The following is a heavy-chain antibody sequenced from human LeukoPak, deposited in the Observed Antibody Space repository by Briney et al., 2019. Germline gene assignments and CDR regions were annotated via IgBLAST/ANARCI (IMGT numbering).Heavy chain of an antibody. CDR2: ISSSSSTI. CDR1: GFTFSSYS. CDR3: ATSERFGELPIDI. Sequence: GGSLRLSCAASGFTFSSYSMNWVRQAPGKGLEWVSYISSSSSTIYYADSVKGRFTISRDNAKNSLYLQMNSLRAEDTAVYYCATSERFGELPIDIWGQGTMVTVSS. D-gene: IGHD3-10*01. J-gene: IGHJ3*02. V-gene: IGHV3-48*01.